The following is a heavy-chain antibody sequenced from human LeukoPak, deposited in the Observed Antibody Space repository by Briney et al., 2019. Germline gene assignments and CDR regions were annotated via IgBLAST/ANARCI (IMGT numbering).Heavy chain of an antibody. CDR1: GGSFSGYY. Sequence: SETLSLTCAVYGGSFSGYYWSWIRQPPGKGLEWIGEINHSGSTNYNPSLKSRVTISVDTSKNQFSLKLSSVTAADTAVYYCARLEYSSGWFDYWGQGTLVTVSS. D-gene: IGHD6-19*01. CDR3: ARLEYSSGWFDY. CDR2: INHSGST. J-gene: IGHJ4*02. V-gene: IGHV4-34*01.